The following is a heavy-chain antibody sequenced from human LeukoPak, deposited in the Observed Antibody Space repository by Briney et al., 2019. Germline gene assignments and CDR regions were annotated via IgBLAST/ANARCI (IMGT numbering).Heavy chain of an antibody. Sequence: SETLSLTCTVSGGSISSYYWSWIRQPPGKGLEWIGYIYYSGSTNYNPSLKSRVTISVDTSKNQFSLKLSSVTAADTAVYYCARDISSWSGGYYYMDVWGKGPRSPSP. CDR2: IYYSGST. D-gene: IGHD6-13*01. V-gene: IGHV4-59*01. CDR3: ARDISSWSGGYYYMDV. J-gene: IGHJ6*03. CDR1: GGSISSYY.